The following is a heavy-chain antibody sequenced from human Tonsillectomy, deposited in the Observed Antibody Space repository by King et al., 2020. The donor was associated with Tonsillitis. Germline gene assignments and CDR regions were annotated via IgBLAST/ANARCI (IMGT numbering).Heavy chain of an antibody. J-gene: IGHJ4*02. CDR2: IYSGGST. CDR1: GFTVSSNY. V-gene: IGHV3-66*01. CDR3: ARDHIAVAGSADY. D-gene: IGHD6-19*01. Sequence: VQLVESGGGLVQPGGSLRLSCAASGFTVSSNYMSWVRQAPGKGLEWVSVIYSGGSTYYADSVKGRFTIPRDNSKNTLYLQMNSLRAEDTAVYYCARDHIAVAGSADYWGQGTLVTVSS.